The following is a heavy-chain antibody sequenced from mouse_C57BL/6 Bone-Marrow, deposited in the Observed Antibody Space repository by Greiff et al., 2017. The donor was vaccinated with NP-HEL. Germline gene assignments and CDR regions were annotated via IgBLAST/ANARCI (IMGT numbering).Heavy chain of an antibody. D-gene: IGHD1-1*01. CDR3: ASFQLHYCSSYRYYAMDY. V-gene: IGHV2-6*01. CDR2: IWGVGST. CDR1: GFSLTSYG. J-gene: IGHJ4*01. Sequence: VQLKQSGPGLVAPSQSLSITCTVSGFSLTSYGVDWVRQSPGKGLEWLGVIWGVGSTNYNSALKSRLSISKDNSKSQVFLKMNSLQTDDTAMYYCASFQLHYCSSYRYYAMDYWGQGTSVTVSS.